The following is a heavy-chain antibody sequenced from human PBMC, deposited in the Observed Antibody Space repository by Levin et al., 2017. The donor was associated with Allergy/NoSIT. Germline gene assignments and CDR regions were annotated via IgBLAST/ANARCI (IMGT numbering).Heavy chain of an antibody. D-gene: IGHD3-10*01. CDR2: ISSSSSYI. Sequence: GGSLRLSCAASGFTFSSYSMNWVRQAPGKGLEWVSSISSSSSYIYYADSVKGRFTISRDNAKNSLYLQMNSLRAEDTAVYYCARAISSRELLLWFGELGDAFDIWGQGTMVTVSS. J-gene: IGHJ3*02. CDR3: ARAISSRELLLWFGELGDAFDI. V-gene: IGHV3-21*01. CDR1: GFTFSSYS.